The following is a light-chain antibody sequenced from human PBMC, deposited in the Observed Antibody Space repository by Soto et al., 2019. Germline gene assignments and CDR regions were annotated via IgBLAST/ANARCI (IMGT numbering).Light chain of an antibody. CDR2: DVS. CDR3: SSYTSSSTLVV. Sequence: SALTQPASVSGSPGQSITISCTGTSSDVGGYNYVSWYQQHPGKAPKLMIYDVSNRPSGVSNRFSGSKSGNTASLTISGLPAEDEADYYCSSYTSSSTLVVFGGGTKLTVL. V-gene: IGLV2-14*01. J-gene: IGLJ2*01. CDR1: SSDVGGYNY.